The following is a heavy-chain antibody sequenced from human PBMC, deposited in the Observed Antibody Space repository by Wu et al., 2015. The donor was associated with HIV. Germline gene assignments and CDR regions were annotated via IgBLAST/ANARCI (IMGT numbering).Heavy chain of an antibody. CDR3: ASGSGSNGAHFDY. Sequence: QVQLVQSGAEVKKPGSSVKVSCKAPGGTFSIYAISWVRQAPGQGLEWMGRIIPSFGTSNYAQKFQGRVTITADESTSTVYMELSSLRSEDTAVYYCASGSGSNGAHFDYWGQGTLVTVSS. CDR2: IIPSFGTS. V-gene: IGHV1-69*13. J-gene: IGHJ4*02. D-gene: IGHD3-10*01. CDR1: GGTFSIYA.